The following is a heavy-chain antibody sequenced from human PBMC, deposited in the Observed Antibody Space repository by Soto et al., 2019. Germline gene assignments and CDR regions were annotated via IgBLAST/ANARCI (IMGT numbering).Heavy chain of an antibody. D-gene: IGHD5-12*01. CDR3: ARGPYRRDGYNPFDY. V-gene: IGHV4-34*01. CDR2: VNHSGST. Sequence: SETLSLTCAVYGGSFSGYYWSWIRQPPGKGLEWIGEVNHSGSTNYNPSLKSRVTISVDTSKNQFSLKLSSVTAADTAVYYCARGPYRRDGYNPFDYWGQGTLVTVSS. CDR1: GGSFSGYY. J-gene: IGHJ4*02.